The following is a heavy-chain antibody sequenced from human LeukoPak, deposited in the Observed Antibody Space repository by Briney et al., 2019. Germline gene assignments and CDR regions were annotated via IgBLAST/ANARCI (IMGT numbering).Heavy chain of an antibody. D-gene: IGHD3-3*01. CDR2: INSDGSST. CDR1: GFTFSSYW. V-gene: IGHV3-74*01. Sequence: PGGSLRLSCAASGFTFSSYWMHWVRHAPGKGLVWVSRINSDGSSTSYADSVKGRFTISRDNAKNTLYLQMNSLRAEDTAVYYCARDGGEYYDFWSGYYTGPDYYYYGMDVWGQGTTVTVSS. J-gene: IGHJ6*02. CDR3: ARDGGEYYDFWSGYYTGPDYYYYGMDV.